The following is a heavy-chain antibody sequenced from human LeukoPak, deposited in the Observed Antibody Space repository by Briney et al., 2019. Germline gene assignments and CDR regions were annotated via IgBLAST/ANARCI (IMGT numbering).Heavy chain of an antibody. Sequence: GGSLRLSCAASGFTASSNYTSWVRRAPGKGLEWVSVIYSGGSTYYADSVTGRFTLSRDNSKNTLYLQMNSLRAEDTAVYYCARDSRRILPSDWGQGTLVTVSS. CDR1: GFTASSNY. J-gene: IGHJ4*02. CDR2: IYSGGST. D-gene: IGHD2-15*01. CDR3: ARDSRRILPSD. V-gene: IGHV3-66*01.